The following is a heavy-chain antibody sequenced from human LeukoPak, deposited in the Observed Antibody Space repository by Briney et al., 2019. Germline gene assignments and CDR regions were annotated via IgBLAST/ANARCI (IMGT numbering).Heavy chain of an antibody. Sequence: PGGSLRLSCVASGFTFSDYYMSWIRQAPGKGLEWVSYISNSGSTIYHADSVKGRFTISRDNAKNSLYLQMNSLRAEDTAVYYCARDRAYYDFWSGYVDAFDIWGQGTMVTVSS. V-gene: IGHV3-11*04. CDR3: ARDRAYYDFWSGYVDAFDI. CDR1: GFTFSDYY. CDR2: ISNSGSTI. D-gene: IGHD3-3*01. J-gene: IGHJ3*02.